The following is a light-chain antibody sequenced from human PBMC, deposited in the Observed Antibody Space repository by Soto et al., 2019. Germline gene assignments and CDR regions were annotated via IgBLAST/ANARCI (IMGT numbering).Light chain of an antibody. CDR1: QSISNY. CDR2: AAS. J-gene: IGKJ3*01. Sequence: DIQMTQSPSSLSASVGDRVTITCRASQSISNYLNWYQQKPGKAPKLLIFAASNLQSGVPSRFSGSGSGTDFTLTISSLQPEDFATYYCQESYNTLTFTLGPGTKVHIK. V-gene: IGKV1-39*01. CDR3: QESYNTLTFT.